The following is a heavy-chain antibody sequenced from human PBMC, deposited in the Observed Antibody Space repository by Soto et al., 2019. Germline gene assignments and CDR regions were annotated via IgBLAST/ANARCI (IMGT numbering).Heavy chain of an antibody. CDR1: GGTFSSYT. D-gene: IGHD2-2*01. Sequence: SVKVSCKASGGTFSSYTISWVRQAPGQGLEWMGRIIPILGIANYAQKFQGRVTITADKSTSTAYMELSSLRSEDTAVYYCASFGSTSRGIRVDFQHWGQGTLVTVSS. CDR2: IIPILGIA. V-gene: IGHV1-69*02. CDR3: ASFGSTSRGIRVDFQH. J-gene: IGHJ1*01.